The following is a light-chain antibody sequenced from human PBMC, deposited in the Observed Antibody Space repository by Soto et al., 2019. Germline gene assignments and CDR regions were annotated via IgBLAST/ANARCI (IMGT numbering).Light chain of an antibody. Sequence: QSALTQPRSVSGSPGQSVTISCTGTSSDVGGYDYVSWYQQHPVKAPKLMIYDVTKRPSGVPDRFSGSRSGNTASLTISGLQAEDDADYYCCSYAGTYTFYVFGTGNKLTVL. CDR1: SSDVGGYDY. CDR3: CSYAGTYTFYV. J-gene: IGLJ1*01. CDR2: DVT. V-gene: IGLV2-11*01.